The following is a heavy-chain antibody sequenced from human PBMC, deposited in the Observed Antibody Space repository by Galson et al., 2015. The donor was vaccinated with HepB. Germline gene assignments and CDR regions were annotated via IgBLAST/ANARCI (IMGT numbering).Heavy chain of an antibody. V-gene: IGHV3-30*18. CDR2: ISYDGSNK. CDR1: GFTFSSYG. D-gene: IGHD3-10*01. Sequence: SLRLSCAASGFTFSSYGMHWVRQAPGKGLEWVAVISYDGSNKYYADSVKGRFTISRDNSKNTLYLQMNSLRAEDTAVYYCANGPSGPPHYFDYWGQGTLVTVSS. CDR3: ANGPSGPPHYFDY. J-gene: IGHJ4*02.